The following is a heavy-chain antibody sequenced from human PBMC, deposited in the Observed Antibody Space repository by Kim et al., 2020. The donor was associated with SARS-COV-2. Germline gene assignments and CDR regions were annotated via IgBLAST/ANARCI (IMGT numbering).Heavy chain of an antibody. CDR1: GGSFSGYY. CDR3: ATDAILTGSFDL. D-gene: IGHD3-9*01. V-gene: IGHV4-34*01. CDR2: INHSGST. J-gene: IGHJ2*01. Sequence: SETLSLTCAVYGGSFSGYYWSWIRQPPGKGLEWIGEINHSGSTNYNPSLKSRVTISVDTSKNQFSLKLSSVTAADTAVYYCATDAILTGSFDLWGRGTLVTVSS.